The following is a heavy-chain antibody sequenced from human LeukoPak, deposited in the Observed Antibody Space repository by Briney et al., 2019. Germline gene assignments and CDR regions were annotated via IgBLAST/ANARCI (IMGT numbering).Heavy chain of an antibody. Sequence: GEALKISCKGSGYDFTHYWIGWGRQVPGKGLEGMGFFFPGDSDNRYSPSFQGLRTISVDKYITTAYLQWISLKASDTAIYYCGRDDFDHWGRGTLVTVSS. CDR3: GRDDFDH. CDR1: GYDFTHYW. CDR2: FFPGDSDN. J-gene: IGHJ4*01. V-gene: IGHV5-51*01.